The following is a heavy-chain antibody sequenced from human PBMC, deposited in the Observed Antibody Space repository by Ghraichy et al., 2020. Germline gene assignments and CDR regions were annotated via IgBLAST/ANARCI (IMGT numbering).Heavy chain of an antibody. CDR2: IYYSGST. CDR3: ARHPDYGDYSYYYGMDV. V-gene: IGHV4-39*01. J-gene: IGHJ6*02. D-gene: IGHD4-17*01. Sequence: ESLNISCTVSGGSISSSSYYWGWIRQPPGKGLEWIGSIYYSGSTYYNPSLKSRVTISVDTSKNQFSLKLSSVTAADTAVYYCARHPDYGDYSYYYGMDVWGQGTTVTVSS. CDR1: GGSISSSSYY.